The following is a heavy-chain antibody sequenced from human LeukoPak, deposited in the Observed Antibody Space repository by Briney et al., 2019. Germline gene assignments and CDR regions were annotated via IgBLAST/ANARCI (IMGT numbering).Heavy chain of an antibody. CDR3: AKGAQYDFWSGYTLEYFDA. CDR1: GFTFSNYA. D-gene: IGHD3-3*01. J-gene: IGHJ4*02. V-gene: IGHV3-23*01. CDR2: ISGSGSST. Sequence: GGSLRLSCAASGFTFSNYAMNWVRQAPGKGLEWVSFISGSGSSTHYADSVKGRFTISRDNSNNTLYLQINSLRAEDTAAYYCAKGAQYDFWSGYTLEYFDAWGKGTLVTVSS.